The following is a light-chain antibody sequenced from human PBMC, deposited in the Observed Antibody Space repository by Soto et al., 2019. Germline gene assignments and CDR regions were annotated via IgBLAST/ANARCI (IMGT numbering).Light chain of an antibody. CDR3: TSYTSSSTYV. CDR1: SSDFGGYNY. CDR2: EVS. V-gene: IGLV2-14*01. Sequence: QFSLTQPASVSGSPWQSNTLSCTGTSSDFGGYNYVSWYQQHPGKAPKLMISEVSNRPSGVSNRFSGSKSGNTASLTISGLQAEDEADYYCTSYTSSSTYVFGTGTKVTVL. J-gene: IGLJ1*01.